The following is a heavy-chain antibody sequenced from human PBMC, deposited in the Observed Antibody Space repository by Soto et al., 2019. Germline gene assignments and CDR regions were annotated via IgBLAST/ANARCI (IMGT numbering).Heavy chain of an antibody. J-gene: IGHJ4*02. D-gene: IGHD3-22*01. CDR3: EKDTYYHDRGVYYIFDY. CDR2: ISYDGSNK. CDR1: GFTFSNAW. Sequence: PGGSLRLSCAASGFTFSNAWMNWVRQAPGKGLEWVAVISYDGSNKYYADSVKGRFTISRDNSKNTLYLQMNSLRAEDTAVYYCEKDTYYHDRGVYYIFDYWGQGPPVPVSS. V-gene: IGHV3-30*18.